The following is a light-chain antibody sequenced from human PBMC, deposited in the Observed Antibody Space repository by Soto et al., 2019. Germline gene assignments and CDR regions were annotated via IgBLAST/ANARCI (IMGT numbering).Light chain of an antibody. J-gene: IGLJ1*01. CDR3: NSYTIRYTVV. Sequence: QSVLTQPASVSGSPGQSITISCTGTGSDVGGYNYVSWYQQHPGKAPKLMIYEVSKRPSEVSNRFSGSKSGNTASLTISGLQPEDDTDYYCNSYTIRYTVVLGTGTKVTVL. CDR2: EVS. V-gene: IGLV2-14*01. CDR1: GSDVGGYNY.